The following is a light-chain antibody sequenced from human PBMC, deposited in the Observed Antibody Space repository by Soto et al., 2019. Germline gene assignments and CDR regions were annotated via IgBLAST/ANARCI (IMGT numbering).Light chain of an antibody. CDR2: GAS. J-gene: IGKJ5*01. CDR1: QSVGLGY. Sequence: EIVLTQSPGTLSLSPGESATLPCRASQSVGLGYLAWYQQKPGQTPRLLIYGASRRATGIPDRFSGSGSGTDFTLTISRLEPEDFAVYYCQQYGSSPITFGQGTRWRL. CDR3: QQYGSSPIT. V-gene: IGKV3-20*01.